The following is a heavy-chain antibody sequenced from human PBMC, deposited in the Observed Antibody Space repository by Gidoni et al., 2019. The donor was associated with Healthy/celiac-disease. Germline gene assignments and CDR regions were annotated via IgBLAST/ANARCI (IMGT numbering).Heavy chain of an antibody. CDR1: GYSFTSYW. CDR2: IYPGDSDT. J-gene: IGHJ4*02. V-gene: IGHV5-51*01. Sequence: EVQLVQSGAEVKKPGESLKISCKGSGYSFTSYWIGWVRQMPGKGLEWMGIIYPGDSDTRYSPSFQGQVTISADKSISTAYPQWSSLKASDTAMYYCARGLAAAGTFPRTYYFDYWGQGTLVTVSS. D-gene: IGHD6-13*01. CDR3: ARGLAAAGTFPRTYYFDY.